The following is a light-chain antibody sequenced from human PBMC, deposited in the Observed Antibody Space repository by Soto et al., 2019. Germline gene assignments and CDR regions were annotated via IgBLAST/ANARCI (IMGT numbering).Light chain of an antibody. Sequence: QSALTQPPSASGSPGQSVTISCTGTSSDVGGYNYVSWYQQHPGKAPKLMIYEVTKRPSGVPDRFSGSKSGTSASLAITGLQAEDEADYYCQSYDYNLSGVLFGGGTKLTVL. CDR3: QSYDYNLSGVL. V-gene: IGLV2-8*01. J-gene: IGLJ2*01. CDR1: SSDVGGYNY. CDR2: EVT.